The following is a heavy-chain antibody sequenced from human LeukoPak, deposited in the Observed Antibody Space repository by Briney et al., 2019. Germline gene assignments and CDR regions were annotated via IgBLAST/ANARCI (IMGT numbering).Heavy chain of an antibody. CDR1: GGTLSRYA. J-gene: IGHJ4*02. Sequence: SVKVSCKASGGTLSRYAISWVRQAPGQGLEWMGGIIASFGTANYAQKFQGRVTISADESSGTAYMELSSLRSEDTAVYYCARGWNDFWSGYYMGHYFDYWGQGTLVTVSS. D-gene: IGHD3-3*01. CDR2: IIASFGTA. V-gene: IGHV1-69*01. CDR3: ARGWNDFWSGYYMGHYFDY.